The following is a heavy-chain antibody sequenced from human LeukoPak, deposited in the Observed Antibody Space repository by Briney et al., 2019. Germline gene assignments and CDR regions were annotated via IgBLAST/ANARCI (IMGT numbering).Heavy chain of an antibody. CDR1: GGSISSGGYY. CDR2: IYYSGST. Sequence: SETLSLTCTVSGGSISSGGYYWSWIRQHPGKGLEWIGYIYYSGSTYYNPSLKSRVTISVDTSKNQFSLKLSSVTAADTAVYYCARLGVYGPETYFDYWGQGTLVTVSS. V-gene: IGHV4-31*03. CDR3: ARLGVYGPETYFDY. D-gene: IGHD5/OR15-5a*01. J-gene: IGHJ4*02.